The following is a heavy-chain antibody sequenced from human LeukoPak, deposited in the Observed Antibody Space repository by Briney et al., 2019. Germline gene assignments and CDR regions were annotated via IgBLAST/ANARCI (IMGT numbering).Heavy chain of an antibody. D-gene: IGHD3-3*01. CDR3: ARRLSLRFDAFAV. CDR1: GFTLTEYA. Sequence: GGSLRLSCAAPGFTLTEYAMTWIPPSPGKGLEWGSRTSDIGPNTYTADSVKGRFSISTDTSKNTLLLQMKTLRAHDTALYFFARRLSLRFDAFAVGGPGTVVTVSS. V-gene: IGHV3-23*01. J-gene: IGHJ3*01. CDR2: TSDIGPNT.